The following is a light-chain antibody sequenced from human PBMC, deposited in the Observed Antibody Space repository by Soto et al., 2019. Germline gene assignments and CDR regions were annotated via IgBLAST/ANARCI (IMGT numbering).Light chain of an antibody. J-gene: IGLJ1*01. CDR1: SSDVGGYNY. Sequence: QSALTQPRSVSGSPGQSVTISCTGTSSDVGGYNYVSWYQEQPGKAPKLMIYDVDKRPSGVPGRFSGSKSGNTASLTISGLQAEDEADYYCCSYAGSYPFVFGTGTKLTVL. CDR2: DVD. V-gene: IGLV2-11*01. CDR3: CSYAGSYPFV.